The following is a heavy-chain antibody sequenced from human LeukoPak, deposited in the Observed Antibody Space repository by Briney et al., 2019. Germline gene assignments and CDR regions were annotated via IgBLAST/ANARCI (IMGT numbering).Heavy chain of an antibody. V-gene: IGHV4-34*01. CDR3: ARVYDRFDP. CDR1: GGSFSGYY. D-gene: IGHD3-9*01. Sequence: PSETLSLTCAVYGGSFSGYYWSWIRQPPGKGLEWIGEINHSGSTNYNPSLKSRVTISVDTSKNQFSLKLSSVTAADTAVYYCARVYDRFDPWGQGTLVTVSS. CDR2: INHSGST. J-gene: IGHJ5*02.